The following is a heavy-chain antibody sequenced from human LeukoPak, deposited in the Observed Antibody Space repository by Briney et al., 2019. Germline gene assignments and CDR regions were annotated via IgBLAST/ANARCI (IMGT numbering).Heavy chain of an antibody. CDR3: VKGLSSSWAYFDY. CDR2: INNNGGST. V-gene: IGHV3-64D*06. CDR1: GFTFSIYA. J-gene: IGHJ4*02. D-gene: IGHD6-13*01. Sequence: PGGSLRLSCSASGFTFSIYAMHWVRQAPGKGLEYVSSINNNGGSTYYADSVKGRFTISRDNSKNTLCLQMSSLRPEDTAVYYCVKGLSSSWAYFDYWGQGTLVTVSS.